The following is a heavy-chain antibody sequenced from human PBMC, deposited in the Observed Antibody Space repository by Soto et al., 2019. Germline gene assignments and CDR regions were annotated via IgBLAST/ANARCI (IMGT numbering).Heavy chain of an antibody. V-gene: IGHV3-21*01. CDR3: ARDQPGYSYGYGLGY. D-gene: IGHD5-18*01. J-gene: IGHJ4*02. CDR2: ISSSSSYI. CDR1: GFTFSSYS. Sequence: VGSLRLSCAASGFTFSSYSMNWVRQAPVKGLEWVSSISSSSSYIYYADSVKGRFTISRDNAKNSLYLQMNSLRAEDTAVYYCARDQPGYSYGYGLGYWGQGTLVTVSS.